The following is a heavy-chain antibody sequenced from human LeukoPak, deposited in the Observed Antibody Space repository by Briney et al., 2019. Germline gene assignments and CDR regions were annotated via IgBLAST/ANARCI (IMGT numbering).Heavy chain of an antibody. CDR1: RFSFSTYW. J-gene: IGHJ4*02. CDR3: ASGYYSD. CDR2: IKQDGSEK. D-gene: IGHD3-3*01. V-gene: IGHV3-7*05. Sequence: SGGSLRLSCAASRFSFSTYWMSWVRQAPGKGLEWVANIKQDGSEKYYVDSVKGRFTISRDNAKDSLYLEMNSLRVEDTAVYYCASGYYSDWGQGTLVTVSS.